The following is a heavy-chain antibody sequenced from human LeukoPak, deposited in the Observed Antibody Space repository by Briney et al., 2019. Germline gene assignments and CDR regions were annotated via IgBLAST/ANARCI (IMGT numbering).Heavy chain of an antibody. Sequence: GGSLRLSCSASGFTFSDYDMNWVRQAPGKGLEWVSSISYLSSHVYYGDSVKGRFSISRDNAKNSLYLQMNSLGAEDTAIYYCGRAFPPLRTSSAGDLWGQRILVTVSS. D-gene: IGHD3-16*01. CDR2: ISYLSSHV. CDR1: GFTFSDYD. V-gene: IGHV3-21*01. CDR3: GRAFPPLRTSSAGDL. J-gene: IGHJ4*02.